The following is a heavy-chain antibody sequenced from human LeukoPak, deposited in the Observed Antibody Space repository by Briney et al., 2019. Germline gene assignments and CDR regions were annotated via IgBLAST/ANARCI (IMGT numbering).Heavy chain of an antibody. Sequence: GGSLRLSCVVSGISLSNYAMTWVRQAPGKGLEWVSYISERGGSTTYADSVKGRFTISRDTSLNTLYLQMNNLRAEGTAVYSCAKRGVVIRGILVIGYHQEAYHYDFWGQGVLVTVSS. V-gene: IGHV3-23*01. CDR2: ISERGGST. J-gene: IGHJ4*02. CDR3: AKRGVVIRGILVIGYHQEAYHYDF. D-gene: IGHD3-10*01. CDR1: GISLSNYA.